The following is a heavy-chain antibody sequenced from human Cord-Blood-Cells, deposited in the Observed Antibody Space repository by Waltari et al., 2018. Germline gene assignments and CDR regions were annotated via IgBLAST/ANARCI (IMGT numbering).Heavy chain of an antibody. CDR1: GYTLPEFS. CDR3: ATVFFTGARNAFDI. CDR2: FDPEDGET. V-gene: IGHV1-24*01. D-gene: IGHD3-9*01. J-gene: IGHJ3*02. Sequence: QVQLVQSGAEVKKPGASVKVSCKVSGYTLPEFSMHWVRQAPGKGLEWLGGFDPEDGETIYAQKFQGRVTMTEDTSTDTAYMELSSLRSEDTAVYYCATVFFTGARNAFDIWGQGTMVTVSS.